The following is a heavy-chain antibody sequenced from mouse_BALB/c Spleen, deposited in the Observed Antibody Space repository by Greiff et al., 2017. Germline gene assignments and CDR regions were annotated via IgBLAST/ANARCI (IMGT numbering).Heavy chain of an antibody. V-gene: IGHV1-14*01. CDR3: ARSTYVWGAY. J-gene: IGHJ3*01. CDR2: INPYNDGT. CDR1: GYTFTDYA. Sequence: VQLQQSGAELVRPGVSVKISCKGSGYTFTDYAMHWVKQKPGQGLEWIGYINPYNDGTKYNEKFKGKATLTSDKSSSTAYMELSSLTSEDSAVYYCARSTYVWGAYWGQGTLVTVSA.